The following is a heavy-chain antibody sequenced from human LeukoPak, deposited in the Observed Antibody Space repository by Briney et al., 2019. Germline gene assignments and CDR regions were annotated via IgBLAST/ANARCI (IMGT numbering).Heavy chain of an antibody. CDR1: GFTFSTYW. J-gene: IGHJ3*02. D-gene: IGHD1-26*01. V-gene: IGHV3-74*01. CDR3: ARVPVGGNRAFDI. Sequence: PGGSLRLSCAASGFTFSTYWMHWVRQAPGKGLVWVSRIDIDGSSTSYADSVKGRFTISRDNAKNTLYLQMNSLRAEDTAVYYCARVPVGGNRAFDIWGQGTMVTVSS. CDR2: IDIDGSST.